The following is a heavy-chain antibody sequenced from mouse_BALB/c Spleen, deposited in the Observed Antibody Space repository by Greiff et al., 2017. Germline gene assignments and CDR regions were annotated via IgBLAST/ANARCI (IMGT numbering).Heavy chain of an antibody. J-gene: IGHJ3*01. D-gene: IGHD2-14*01. CDR2: IYPGSGST. CDR1: GYTFTSYW. CDR3: TIDRYGERFAY. V-gene: IGHV1S22*01. Sequence: LQQPGSELVRPGASVKLSCKASGYTFTSYWMHWVKQRHGQGLEWIGNIYPGSGSTNYDEKFKSKGTLTVDTSSSTAYMHLSSLTSEDSAVYYCTIDRYGERFAYWGQGTLVTVSA.